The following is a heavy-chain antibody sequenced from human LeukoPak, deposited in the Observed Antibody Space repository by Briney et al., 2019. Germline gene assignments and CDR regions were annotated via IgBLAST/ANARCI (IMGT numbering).Heavy chain of an antibody. V-gene: IGHV3-23*01. CDR1: GFTFSNFA. CDR2: ISASGGTT. J-gene: IGHJ6*03. D-gene: IGHD1-14*01. Sequence: GGSLRLSCAASGFTFSNFAMSWVRQAPGKGLEWVSSISASGGTTYYADSVKGRFTISRDNSKNTLFLQVNSLRAEDTAVYYCARHGREVDYYYYYMNVWGKGTTVTVSS. CDR3: ARHGREVDYYYYYMNV.